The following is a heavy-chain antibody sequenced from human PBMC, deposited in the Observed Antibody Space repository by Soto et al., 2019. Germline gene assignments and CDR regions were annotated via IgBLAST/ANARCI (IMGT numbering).Heavy chain of an antibody. CDR1: GGSFSGYY. D-gene: IGHD2-15*01. CDR3: ARGRGCSGGSCYAPTRFFDY. CDR2: INHSGST. V-gene: IGHV4-34*01. J-gene: IGHJ4*02. Sequence: SETLSLTCAVYGGSFSGYYWSWIRQPPGKGLEWIGEINHSGSTNYNPSLKSRVTISIDTSKNQFSLKLSSVTAADTAVYYCARGRGCSGGSCYAPTRFFDYWRQGTLVPVSS.